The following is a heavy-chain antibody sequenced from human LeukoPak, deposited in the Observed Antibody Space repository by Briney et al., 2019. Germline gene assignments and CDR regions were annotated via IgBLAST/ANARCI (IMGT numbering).Heavy chain of an antibody. J-gene: IGHJ4*02. CDR2: TYYRSKWFS. CDR1: GDSVSSNSAA. D-gene: IGHD3-10*01. CDR3: ARMVGLVSDY. Sequence: SQTLSLTCDISGDSVSSNSAAWNWIRQSPSRGLEWLGRTYYRSKWFSYYAASVRSRITINPDTSKNQFSLQLKSVTPEDTAVYYCARMVGLVSDYWGRGTRVTVSS. V-gene: IGHV6-1*01.